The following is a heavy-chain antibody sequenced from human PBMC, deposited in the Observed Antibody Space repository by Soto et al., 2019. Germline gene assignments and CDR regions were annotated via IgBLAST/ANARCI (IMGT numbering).Heavy chain of an antibody. V-gene: IGHV4-31*03. J-gene: IGHJ6*02. CDR2: NYYRGIT. CDR3: ARGSSIAGLYYGMDV. CDR1: GGSISSGDYY. D-gene: IGHD6-6*01. Sequence: QVQLQESGPGLVKPSQTLSLTCTVSGGSISSGDYYWTWIRQHPRKGLEWIGSNYYRGITYYNPSLKSRVTISLDTSKNQFSLKLSSVTAADTAVYYCARGSSIAGLYYGMDVWGQGTTVTVSS.